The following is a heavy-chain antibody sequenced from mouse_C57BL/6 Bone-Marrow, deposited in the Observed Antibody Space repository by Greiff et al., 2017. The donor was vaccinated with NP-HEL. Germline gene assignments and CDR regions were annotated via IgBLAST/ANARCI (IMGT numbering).Heavy chain of an antibody. D-gene: IGHD2-1*01. Sequence: VQLQQSGAELVRPGASVKLSCTASGFNIKDDYMHWVKQRPEQGLEWIGWIDPENGDTEYASKFQGKATITADTSSNTAYLQLSSLTSEDTAVYYCTRYGNYEDFDVWGTGTTVTGSS. CDR2: IDPENGDT. CDR1: GFNIKDDY. V-gene: IGHV14-4*01. J-gene: IGHJ1*02. CDR3: TRYGNYEDFDV.